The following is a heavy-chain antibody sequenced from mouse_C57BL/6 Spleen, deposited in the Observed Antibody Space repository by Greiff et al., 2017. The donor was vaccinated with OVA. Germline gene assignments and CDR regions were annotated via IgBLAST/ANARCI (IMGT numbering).Heavy chain of an antibody. CDR2: IYPETGGT. J-gene: IGHJ4*01. D-gene: IGHD3-2*01. V-gene: IGHV1-15*01. Sequence: QVQLQQSGAELARPGASVTLSCQASGYTFTDYEMHWVKQTPVHGLEWIGAIYPETGGTAYNQKFKGKAILTADQSSSTAYMEFRSLTSEESAVHYCTRSACDRQMDYWGQGTSVTVSS. CDR3: TRSACDRQMDY. CDR1: GYTFTDYE.